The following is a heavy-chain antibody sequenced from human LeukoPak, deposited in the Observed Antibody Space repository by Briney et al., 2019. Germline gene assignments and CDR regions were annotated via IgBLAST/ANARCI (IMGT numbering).Heavy chain of an antibody. CDR2: ISGDGGVT. CDR1: GFTFRDFS. J-gene: IGHJ4*02. Sequence: GGSLRLSCAASGFTFRDFSMHWVRQVAGKGLEWVSLISGDGGVTHYGDSVRGRFTISGDNSKNSLYLQMSSLRVEDTALYYCAKGNNSISYNFDYWGQGTLVTVSS. D-gene: IGHD4-11*01. CDR3: AKGNNSISYNFDY. V-gene: IGHV3-43*02.